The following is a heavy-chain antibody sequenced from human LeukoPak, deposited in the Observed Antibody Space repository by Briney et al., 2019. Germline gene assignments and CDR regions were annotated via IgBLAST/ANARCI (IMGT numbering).Heavy chain of an antibody. CDR3: ARQTTYNWNDLPGAFDI. V-gene: IGHV4-30-4*01. CDR1: GGSISSGDYY. J-gene: IGHJ3*02. Sequence: SETLSLTCTVSGGSISSGDYYWRWIRQPPGKGLEWIGYIYYSGSTYYNPSLKSRVTISVDTSKNQFSLKLRSVTAADTAVYYCARQTTYNWNDLPGAFDIWGQGTMVTVSS. CDR2: IYYSGST. D-gene: IGHD1-20*01.